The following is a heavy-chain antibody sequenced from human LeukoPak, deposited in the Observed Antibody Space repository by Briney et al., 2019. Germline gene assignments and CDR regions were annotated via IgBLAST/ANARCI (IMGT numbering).Heavy chain of an antibody. CDR3: ARDAKWFDP. V-gene: IGHV3-7*03. J-gene: IGHJ5*02. CDR1: GFSFSDFW. CDR2: IKEDGSEK. Sequence: PGGSLRLSCAASGFSFSDFWMSWVRQAPGKGLEWVANIKEDGSEKNYVDSVKGRFTISRDNAKNSLYLQMNGLRAEDTAVYYCARDAKWFDPWGQGTLVTVSS.